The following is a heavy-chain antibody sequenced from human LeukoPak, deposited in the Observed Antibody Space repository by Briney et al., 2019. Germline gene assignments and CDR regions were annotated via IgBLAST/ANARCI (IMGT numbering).Heavy chain of an antibody. V-gene: IGHV1-2*02. CDR1: GYTFTGYY. CDR2: INPNSGGT. J-gene: IGHJ4*02. D-gene: IGHD5-12*01. CDR3: ARLWNTGYIIYFDS. Sequence: ASVKVSCKASGYTFTGYYMHWVRQAPGQGLEWMGCINPNSGGTNFAQKFRGRVTMTRDTSISTAFMELSRLTSDDTAVYYCARLWNTGYIIYFDSWGQGALVTVSS.